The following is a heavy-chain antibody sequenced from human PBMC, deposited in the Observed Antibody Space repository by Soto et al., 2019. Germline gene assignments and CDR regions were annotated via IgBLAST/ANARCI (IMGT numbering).Heavy chain of an antibody. CDR1: GFTFSSYW. J-gene: IGHJ4*02. V-gene: IGHV3-7*05. Sequence: EVHLVESGGGLGQTGGSLRLSCAASGFTFSSYWMSWVRQAPGKGLEWVANIKQNGSEKYYVDSVKGRVTISRDNPKNSLYLQLNRLRADYTAVYYCARHLISVTGFVYWGQGTLVTVSS. CDR2: IKQNGSEK. CDR3: ARHLISVTGFVY. D-gene: IGHD2-8*02.